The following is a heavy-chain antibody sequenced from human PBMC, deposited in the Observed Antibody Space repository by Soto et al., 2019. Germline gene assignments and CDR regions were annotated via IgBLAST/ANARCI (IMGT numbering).Heavy chain of an antibody. CDR2: IYYSGIT. J-gene: IGHJ5*02. CDR3: ARDVAAVYNWFDP. CDR1: GGSISSYY. D-gene: IGHD6-13*01. Sequence: SETLSLTCTVSGGSISSYYWSWIRQPPGKGLEWIGYIYYSGITDYNPSLKSRVTISVDTSKSQFSLKLTSVTAADTAVYYCARDVAAVYNWFDPWGQGTLVTVS. V-gene: IGHV4-59*01.